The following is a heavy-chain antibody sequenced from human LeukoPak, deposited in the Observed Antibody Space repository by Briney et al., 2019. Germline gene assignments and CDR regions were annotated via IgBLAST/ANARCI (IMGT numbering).Heavy chain of an antibody. J-gene: IGHJ3*02. CDR1: GYTFTSYE. CDR3: ARVPDYGDYDAFDI. D-gene: IGHD4-17*01. V-gene: IGHV1-8*01. Sequence: ASVKDSCKASGYTFTSYEINWVRQAAGQGLEWMGWMNPNSGNTGYAQKFQGRVTMTRNTSISTAYMELSSLRSEDTAVYYCARVPDYGDYDAFDIWGQGTMVTVSS. CDR2: MNPNSGNT.